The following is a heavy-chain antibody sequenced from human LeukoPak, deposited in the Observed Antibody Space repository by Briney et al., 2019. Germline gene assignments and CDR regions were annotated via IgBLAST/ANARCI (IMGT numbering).Heavy chain of an antibody. CDR1: GFTFRAYA. CDR2: ISASGDTT. CDR3: AKEALQSLRYSYISNFDC. V-gene: IGHV3-23*01. Sequence: GGSLRLSCAASGFTFRAYAMSWVRQAPGKGLEWVSGISASGDTTYYADSVEGRFTLSRDNSEITLYLQVNTQRAEDTAVYFCAKEALQSLRYSYISNFDCWGQGTLVTVSS. D-gene: IGHD5-18*01. J-gene: IGHJ4*02.